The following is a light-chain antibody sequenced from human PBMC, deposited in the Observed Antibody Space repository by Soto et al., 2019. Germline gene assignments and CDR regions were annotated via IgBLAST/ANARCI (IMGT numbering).Light chain of an antibody. V-gene: IGLV2-14*03. J-gene: IGLJ2*01. CDR1: SSDVGGYNY. CDR2: DVS. Sequence: QSALTQPASVSGSPGQSIAISCTGTSSDVGGYNYVSWYQQHPGKAPKLMIYDVSYRPSGVSNRFSGSKSGNMASLTISGFQAEDEADYYCSSYTTNSTLLFGGGTKLTVL. CDR3: SSYTTNSTLL.